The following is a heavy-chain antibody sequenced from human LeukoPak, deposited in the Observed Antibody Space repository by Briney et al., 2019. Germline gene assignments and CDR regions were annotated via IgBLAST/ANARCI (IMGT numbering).Heavy chain of an antibody. D-gene: IGHD3-22*01. CDR2: IYYSGST. J-gene: IGHJ3*02. CDR1: GGSISSSSYY. CDR3: ARDRGITMIVVTLGAFDI. Sequence: PSETLSLTCTVSGGSISSSSYYWGWIRQPPGKGLEWIGSIYYSGSTYYNPSLKSRVTISVDTSKNQFSLKLSSVTAADTAVYYCARDRGITMIVVTLGAFDIWGQGTMVTVSS. V-gene: IGHV4-39*07.